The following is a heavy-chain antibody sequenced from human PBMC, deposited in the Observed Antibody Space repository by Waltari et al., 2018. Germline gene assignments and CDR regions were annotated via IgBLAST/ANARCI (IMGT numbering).Heavy chain of an antibody. CDR2: IYYSGST. Sequence: QLQLQESGPGLVKPSETLSLTCTVSGGSISSSSYYWGWIRQPPGKGLEWLGSIYYSGSTYYNPSLKSRVTISVDTSKNQFSLKLSSVTAADTAVYYCASLRLGYYDSSGYEIDYWGQGTLVTVSS. J-gene: IGHJ4*02. V-gene: IGHV4-39*01. D-gene: IGHD3-22*01. CDR1: GGSISSSSYY. CDR3: ASLRLGYYDSSGYEIDY.